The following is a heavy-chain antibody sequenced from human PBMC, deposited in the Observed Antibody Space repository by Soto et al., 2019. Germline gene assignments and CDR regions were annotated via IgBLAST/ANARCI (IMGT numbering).Heavy chain of an antibody. D-gene: IGHD1-26*01. Sequence: QVQLQESGPGLVQPSQTLSLACTVSGGSITTVGNYWSWIRQFPGKGLEWIGHITYSGSTNSHPALRSRLSMSVETSRNQFSRELSSVTAADTAVYYCARLLGSGNYLGIFDAFDFWGQGTVVTVSS. J-gene: IGHJ3*01. CDR2: ITYSGST. V-gene: IGHV4-31*03. CDR1: GGSITTVGNY. CDR3: ARLLGSGNYLGIFDAFDF.